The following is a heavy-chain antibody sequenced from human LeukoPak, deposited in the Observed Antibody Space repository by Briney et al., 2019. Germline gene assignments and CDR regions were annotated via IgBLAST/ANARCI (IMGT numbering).Heavy chain of an antibody. V-gene: IGHV3-23*01. Sequence: GGSLRLSCVASGFTFSSYAMNWVRQAPGKGLEWVSTITANGGRTYYADSLKGRFTISRDNAKNSLYLQMNSLRAEDTAVYYCARFKNYDFWSGSLNYYYYYMDVWGKGTTVTVSS. D-gene: IGHD3-3*01. CDR1: GFTFSSYA. CDR3: ARFKNYDFWSGSLNYYYYYMDV. CDR2: ITANGGRT. J-gene: IGHJ6*03.